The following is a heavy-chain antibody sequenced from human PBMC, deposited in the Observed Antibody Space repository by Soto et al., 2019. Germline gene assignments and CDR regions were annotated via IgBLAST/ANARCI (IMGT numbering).Heavy chain of an antibody. CDR1: GGSISSSSYY. Sequence: SETLSLTCTVSGGSISSSSYYWGWIRQPPGKGLEWIGSIYFSGSTYYNPSLKSRVTLSVDTSKNQFSLKLSSVAAADTAVYYCARQIYYCSGCDYYYYMDVWGKGTTVTVSS. CDR3: ARQIYYCSGCDYYYYMDV. J-gene: IGHJ6*03. CDR2: IYFSGST. D-gene: IGHD3-10*01. V-gene: IGHV4-39*01.